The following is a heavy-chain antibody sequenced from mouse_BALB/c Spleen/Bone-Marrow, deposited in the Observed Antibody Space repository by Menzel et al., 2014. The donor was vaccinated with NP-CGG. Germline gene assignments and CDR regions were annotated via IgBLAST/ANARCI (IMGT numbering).Heavy chain of an antibody. Sequence: EVELMESGGGLVKSGGSLKLSCAASGFSLNSYGMSWVRQTPEKRLEWVATISGGGSYTFYPDSVKGRFTISRDNAKNNLYLQLSSLRSEDTALYYCARHAYYDQTEVSFVYWGQGTLVTVSA. CDR3: ARHAYYDQTEVSFVY. CDR1: GFSLNSYG. CDR2: ISGGGSYT. V-gene: IGHV5-9-2*01. D-gene: IGHD2-4*01. J-gene: IGHJ3*01.